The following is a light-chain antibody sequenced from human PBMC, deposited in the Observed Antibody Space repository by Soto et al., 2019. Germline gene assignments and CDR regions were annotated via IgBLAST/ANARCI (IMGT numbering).Light chain of an antibody. V-gene: IGLV4-60*03. J-gene: IGLJ2*01. CDR3: ETWDSNTRV. Sequence: QSVLTQSSSASASLGSSVKLTCTLSSGHSSYIIAWHQQQPGKAPRYLMKLDGSGSYNKGSGVPDRFSGSRSGADRYLTISNLQSEDEADYYCETWDSNTRVVGGGTKVTVL. CDR1: SGHSSYI. CDR2: LDGSGSY.